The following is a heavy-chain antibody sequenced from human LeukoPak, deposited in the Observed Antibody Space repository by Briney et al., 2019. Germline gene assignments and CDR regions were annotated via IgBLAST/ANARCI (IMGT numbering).Heavy chain of an antibody. V-gene: IGHV3-74*03. D-gene: IGHD2-2*01. CDR2: IKSDGSSI. J-gene: IGHJ4*02. Sequence: GGSLRLSCAASGFTFSTYWMHWVRQAPGKGLVWVSRIKSDGSSIMYADSVRGRFTISRDNAKNTLYLQMNSLRAEDTAVYYCARSHQLAFDYWGQGTLVTVSS. CDR1: GFTFSTYW. CDR3: ARSHQLAFDY.